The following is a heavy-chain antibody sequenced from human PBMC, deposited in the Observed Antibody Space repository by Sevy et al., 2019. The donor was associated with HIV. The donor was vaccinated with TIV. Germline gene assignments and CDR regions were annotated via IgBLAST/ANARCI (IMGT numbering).Heavy chain of an antibody. CDR2: IYYSGNT. CDR1: GDSISSSTYH. CDR3: ARVVDFWSGYLDY. V-gene: IGHV4-39*01. D-gene: IGHD3-3*01. J-gene: IGHJ4*01. Sequence: PETLSLTCTVSGDSISSSTYHWGWIRQSPGKGLEWIGNIYYSGNTNYNPSLTSRATISVDTSKNQFSLNLTSVTAADTAVYYCARVVDFWSGYLDYWGQGTLVTVSS.